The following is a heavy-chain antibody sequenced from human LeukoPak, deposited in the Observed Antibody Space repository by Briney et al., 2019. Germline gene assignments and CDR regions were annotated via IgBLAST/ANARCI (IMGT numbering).Heavy chain of an antibody. V-gene: IGHV1-46*01. CDR1: GYTFTSYY. Sequence: ASVKVSCKASGYTFTSYYMHWVRQAPGQGLEWMGIINPSGGSTSYAQKFQGRVTMTRDMSTSTVYMELSSLRSEDTAVYYCARERESYDSSGYYIDYWGQGTLVTVSS. CDR3: ARERESYDSSGYYIDY. CDR2: INPSGGST. D-gene: IGHD3-22*01. J-gene: IGHJ4*02.